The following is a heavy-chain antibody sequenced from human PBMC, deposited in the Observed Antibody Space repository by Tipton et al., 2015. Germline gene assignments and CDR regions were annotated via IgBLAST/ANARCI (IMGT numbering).Heavy chain of an antibody. J-gene: IGHJ4*02. CDR3: ARADIGSCGDHCYGWGFFDL. Sequence: SLRLSCVTSGFNFNNYVMHWVRQAPGKGLEWVAVIWSDGTNKYYASSVQGRFLISRDNSKNTLYLHMNRLRAEDTAVYHCARADIGSCGDHCYGWGFFDLWGQGSLVTVSS. CDR1: GFNFNNYV. V-gene: IGHV3-33*08. CDR2: IWSDGTNK. D-gene: IGHD2-21*02.